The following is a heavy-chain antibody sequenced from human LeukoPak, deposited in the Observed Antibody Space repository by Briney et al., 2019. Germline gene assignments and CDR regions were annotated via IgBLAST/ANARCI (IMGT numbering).Heavy chain of an antibody. D-gene: IGHD1-7*01. CDR2: VDTRGST. J-gene: IGHJ4*02. CDR3: AGASGFTGTTFDFSV. Sequence: PSETLSLTCIVSGASVRSYYWSWIRQPAGKRLEWLGRVDTRGSTNYNPSLKNRVSMSLDTSQNHLSLMLTSVPASDSAVYFCAGASGFTGTTFDFSVWGQGALVTVSS. V-gene: IGHV4-4*07. CDR1: GASVRSYY.